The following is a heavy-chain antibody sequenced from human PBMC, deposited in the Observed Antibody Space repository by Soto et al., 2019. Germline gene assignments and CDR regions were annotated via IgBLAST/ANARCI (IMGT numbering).Heavy chain of an antibody. D-gene: IGHD4-17*01. Sequence: SETLSLTCTVSGGSISSYYWSWIRQPPGKGLEWIGYIYYSGSTNYNPSLKSRVTISVDTPKNQFSLKLSSVTAADTAVYYCARQYGDYVRGAFDIWGQGTMVTVSS. CDR1: GGSISSYY. J-gene: IGHJ3*02. CDR3: ARQYGDYVRGAFDI. CDR2: IYYSGST. V-gene: IGHV4-59*01.